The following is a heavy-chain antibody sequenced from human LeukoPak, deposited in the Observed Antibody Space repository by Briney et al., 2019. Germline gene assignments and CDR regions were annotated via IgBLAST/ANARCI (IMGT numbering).Heavy chain of an antibody. V-gene: IGHV4-4*02. D-gene: IGHD1-26*01. CDR2: IYHSGST. Sequence: SETLSLTCAVSGGSISSSNWWSWVRQPPGKGLEWIGEIYHSGSTNYNPSLQSRASFSIDKSKNQFSLKLRSVTAADTAVYYCARGAIREVGASNYFDYWGQGTLVTVSS. CDR1: GGSISSSNW. J-gene: IGHJ4*02. CDR3: ARGAIREVGASNYFDY.